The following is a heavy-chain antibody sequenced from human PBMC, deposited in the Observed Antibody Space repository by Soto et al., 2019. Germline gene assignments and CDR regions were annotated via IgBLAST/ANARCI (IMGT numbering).Heavy chain of an antibody. J-gene: IGHJ3*02. D-gene: IGHD4-17*01. Sequence: EVQLLESGGGLVQPGGSLRLSCAASGFTFSSYAMSWVRQATGKGLEWVSAISGSGGSTYSADSVKSRFTISGDNSNNTLYLQMNSLRAEDTAVYYCAKDQVTTVIGAFDIWGHGTMVTVSS. CDR2: ISGSGGST. CDR3: AKDQVTTVIGAFDI. V-gene: IGHV3-23*01. CDR1: GFTFSSYA.